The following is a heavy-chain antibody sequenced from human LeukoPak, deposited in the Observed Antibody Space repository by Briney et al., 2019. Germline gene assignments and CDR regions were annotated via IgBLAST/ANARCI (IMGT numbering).Heavy chain of an antibody. D-gene: IGHD3-10*01. J-gene: IGHJ4*02. CDR1: GGSFSGYY. Sequence: TPSETLSLTCAVYGGSFSGYYWSWIRQPPGKGLEWIGEINHSGSTNYNPSLKSRVTISVDTSKNQFSLKLSSVTAADTAVYYCARWQPGRRGDYWGQGTLVTVSS. CDR3: ARWQPGRRGDY. CDR2: INHSGST. V-gene: IGHV4-34*01.